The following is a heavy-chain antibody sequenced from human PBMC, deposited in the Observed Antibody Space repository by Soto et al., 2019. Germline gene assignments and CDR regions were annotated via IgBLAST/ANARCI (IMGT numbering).Heavy chain of an antibody. CDR2: IYYNGNT. D-gene: IGHD6-13*01. Sequence: SETLSLTCTVSGVSISSYYWSWIRQPPGKGLEWIGYIYYNGNTKYNPSLKNRVTISLDTSKKQLSLKLTSVTAADTAVYYCAIDAPPHSSSWDLGCDYWGQGILVTVS. J-gene: IGHJ4*02. V-gene: IGHV4-59*01. CDR1: GVSISSYY. CDR3: AIDAPPHSSSWDLGCDY.